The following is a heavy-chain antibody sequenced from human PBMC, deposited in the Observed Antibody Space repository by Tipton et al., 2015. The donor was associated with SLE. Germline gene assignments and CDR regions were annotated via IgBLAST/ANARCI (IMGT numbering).Heavy chain of an antibody. CDR1: GASISSHY. D-gene: IGHD6-19*01. Sequence: TLSLTCTVSGASISSHYWTWIRQSPGKGLEWIGYIHFSGSTNYNLSLKTRVTISVDTSKRHFSLKLTSVTAADTAVYYCARGPFQRWPPGACWGQGTLVTVSS. V-gene: IGHV4-59*11. J-gene: IGHJ4*02. CDR3: ARGPFQRWPPGAC. CDR2: IHFSGST.